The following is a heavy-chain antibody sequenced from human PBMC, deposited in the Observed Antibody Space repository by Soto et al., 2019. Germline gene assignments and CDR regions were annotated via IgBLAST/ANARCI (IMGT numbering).Heavy chain of an antibody. Sequence: TETLSLTCSVSGGSISPYYWSWIRQPAGKGLEWIGRIYASGSTNYNPSLKSRVTMSVATSKNQFSLKLTSVTSADTATYYCARGGMVIIPTATDFDYWGQGTLVTVFS. CDR2: IYASGST. CDR1: GGSISPYY. V-gene: IGHV4-4*07. D-gene: IGHD1-1*01. J-gene: IGHJ4*02. CDR3: ARGGMVIIPTATDFDY.